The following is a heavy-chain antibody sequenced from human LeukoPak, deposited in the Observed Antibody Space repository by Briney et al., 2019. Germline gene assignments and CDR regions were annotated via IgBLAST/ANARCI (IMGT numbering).Heavy chain of an antibody. Sequence: GGSLRLSCAASGLTFSSYSMNWVRQAPGKGLEWVSSISSSSSYIYYADSVKGRFTISRDNAKNSLYLQMNSLRAEDTAVYYCARAESSGYYPPGYWGQGTLVTVSS. V-gene: IGHV3-21*01. CDR1: GLTFSSYS. CDR2: ISSSSSYI. J-gene: IGHJ4*02. D-gene: IGHD3-22*01. CDR3: ARAESSGYYPPGY.